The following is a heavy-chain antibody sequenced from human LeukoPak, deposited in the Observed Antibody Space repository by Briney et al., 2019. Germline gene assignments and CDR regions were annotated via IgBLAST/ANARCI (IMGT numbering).Heavy chain of an antibody. CDR3: ARGDDYYYDSSGYGMDV. V-gene: IGHV3-74*01. CDR2: IKSDGSST. J-gene: IGHJ6*02. CDR1: GFIFSDYW. D-gene: IGHD3-22*01. Sequence: GGSLRLSCAASGFIFSDYWMHWVRQGPGKGLVWVSRIKSDGSSTSYAESVKGRFTISRDNAKNTVYVHMNSLRDEDTAVYYCARGDDYYYDSSGYGMDVWGQGTTVTVSS.